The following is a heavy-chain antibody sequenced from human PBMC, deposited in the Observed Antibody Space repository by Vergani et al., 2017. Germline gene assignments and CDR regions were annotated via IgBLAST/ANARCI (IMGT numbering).Heavy chain of an antibody. CDR2: ISGSGGST. CDR3: ARGRNAHSSSGSRGWFDV. V-gene: IGHV3-23*01. Sequence: EVQLLESGGGLVQPGGSLRLSCAASGFTFSSYAMSWVRQAPGKGLEWVSAISGSGGSTYYADSVKGRFTISRDNSKNTLYLQMNSLRAEDTAVYYCARGRNAHSSSGSRGWFDVGGGGTLVTVSS. D-gene: IGHD6-13*01. CDR1: GFTFSSYA. J-gene: IGHJ2*01.